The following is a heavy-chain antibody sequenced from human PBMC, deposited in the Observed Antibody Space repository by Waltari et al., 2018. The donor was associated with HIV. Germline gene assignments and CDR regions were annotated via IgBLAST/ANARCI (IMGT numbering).Heavy chain of an antibody. CDR2: IYHSGST. CDR1: GGSISSSNW. Sequence: QVQLQESGPGLVKPSGTLSLTCAVSGGSISSSNWWSWVRQPPGKGLEWIGEIYHSGSTNYNPSLTSRVTISVDKSKNQFSLKLSSVTAADTAVYYCARDRFLSSYYYDSSGEGALDIWGQGTMVTGSS. D-gene: IGHD3-22*01. J-gene: IGHJ3*02. V-gene: IGHV4-4*02. CDR3: ARDRFLSSYYYDSSGEGALDI.